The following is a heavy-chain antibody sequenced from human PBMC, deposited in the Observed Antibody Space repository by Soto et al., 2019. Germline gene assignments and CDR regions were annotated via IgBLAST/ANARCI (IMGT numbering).Heavy chain of an antibody. CDR3: ARGHLSLYYYDSSGFDP. J-gene: IGHJ5*02. CDR2: MDPNSGNT. V-gene: IGHV1-8*01. D-gene: IGHD3-22*01. CDR1: GYTFTSSD. Sequence: ASVKVSCKASGYTFTSSDINWVRQAPGQGLEWMGWMDPNSGNTGYAQKFQGRVTMTRSTSISTAYMELSSLRSEDTAVYYCARGHLSLYYYDSSGFDPWGQGTQVTVS.